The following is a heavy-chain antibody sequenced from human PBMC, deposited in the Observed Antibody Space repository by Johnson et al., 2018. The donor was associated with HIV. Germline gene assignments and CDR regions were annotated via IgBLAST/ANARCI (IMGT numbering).Heavy chain of an antibody. CDR1: GFTFSNYA. V-gene: IGHV3-23*04. Sequence: VQLVESGGGVVQPGRSLRLSCAASGFTFSNYAMHWVRQAPGKGPEWVAAISGSGGSTYYADSVKGRFTISRDNSKNTLYLQMNSLRAEDTAVYYCTTKDYYYYDSSGYYLDAFYIWGQGTMVTVSS. D-gene: IGHD3-22*01. CDR2: ISGSGGST. J-gene: IGHJ3*02. CDR3: TTKDYYYYDSSGYYLDAFYI.